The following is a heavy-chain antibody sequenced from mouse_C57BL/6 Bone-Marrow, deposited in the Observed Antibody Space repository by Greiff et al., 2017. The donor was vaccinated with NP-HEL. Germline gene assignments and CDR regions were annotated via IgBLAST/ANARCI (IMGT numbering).Heavy chain of an antibody. J-gene: IGHJ4*01. V-gene: IGHV1-81*01. CDR2: IYPRSGNT. CDR1: GYTFTSYG. D-gene: IGHD1-1*01. Sequence: VQGVESGAELARPGASVKLSCKASGYTFTSYGISWVKQRTGQGLEWIGEIYPRSGNTYYNEKVKGKATLTADKSSSTAYMDLRRLTSEDSAVYFCASPPTVVATKDYAMDYWGQGTSVTVSS. CDR3: ASPPTVVATKDYAMDY.